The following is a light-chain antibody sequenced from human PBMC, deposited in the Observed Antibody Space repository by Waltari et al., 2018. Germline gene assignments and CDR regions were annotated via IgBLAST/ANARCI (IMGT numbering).Light chain of an antibody. V-gene: IGLV2-23*01. J-gene: IGLJ1*01. Sequence: QSALTQPASVSGSPGQPITLSCSGTSSDVGRYYLVSWYQQQPTKAPKLLIYEGTKRPSGVSNRFSGAKSGSTASLTISGLQAEDEGDYYCCSYGNSIYVFGSGTKVTVI. CDR1: SSDVGRYYL. CDR3: CSYGNSIYV. CDR2: EGT.